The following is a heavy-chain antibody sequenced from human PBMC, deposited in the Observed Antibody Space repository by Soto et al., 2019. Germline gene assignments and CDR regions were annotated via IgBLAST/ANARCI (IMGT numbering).Heavy chain of an antibody. CDR1: GFTFSSYG. Sequence: PGGSLRLSCAASGFTFSSYGMHWVRQAPGKGLEWVAVIWYDGSNKYYADSVKGRFTISRDNSKNTLYLQMNSLRAEDTAVYYCARDYVPAATYYYYYGMDVWGQGTTVTVSS. V-gene: IGHV3-33*01. D-gene: IGHD2-2*01. CDR3: ARDYVPAATYYYYYGMDV. J-gene: IGHJ6*02. CDR2: IWYDGSNK.